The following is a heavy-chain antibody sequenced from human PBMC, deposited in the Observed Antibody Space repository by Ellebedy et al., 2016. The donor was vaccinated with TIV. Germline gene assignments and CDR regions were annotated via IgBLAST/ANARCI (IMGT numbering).Heavy chain of an antibody. J-gene: IGHJ4*02. CDR1: GFTFSGYW. Sequence: GESLKISCAASGFTFSGYWMSWVRQAPGKGLEWVANIKQDGSGKNYVDSVKGRFTISRDNARNSVQLQMNSLRAEDTAVYYCARDSSDWPQIDYWGQGTLVTVSS. CDR2: IKQDGSGK. CDR3: ARDSSDWPQIDY. D-gene: IGHD6-19*01. V-gene: IGHV3-7*03.